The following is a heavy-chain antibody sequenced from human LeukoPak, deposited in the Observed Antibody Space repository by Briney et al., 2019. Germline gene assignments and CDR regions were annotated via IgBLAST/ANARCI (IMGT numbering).Heavy chain of an antibody. CDR1: GYTFTSYG. CDR2: ISAYNGNT. J-gene: IGHJ5*02. D-gene: IGHD3-3*01. Sequence: GASVKVSCKASGYTFTSYGISWVRQAPGQGLEWMGWISAYNGNTNYAQKLQGRVTMTTDTSTSTAYMELRSLRSVDTAVYYCARDSELPDFWSGYYRSHNWFDPWGQGTLVTVSS. V-gene: IGHV1-18*01. CDR3: ARDSELPDFWSGYYRSHNWFDP.